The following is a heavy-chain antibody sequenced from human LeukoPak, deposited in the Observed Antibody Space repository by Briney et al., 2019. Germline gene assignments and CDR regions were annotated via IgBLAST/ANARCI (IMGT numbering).Heavy chain of an antibody. J-gene: IGHJ6*02. D-gene: IGHD6-6*01. CDR3: ARAYSRPPSIAARRVGYCGMDV. Sequence: GASVKVSCKASGYTFTSYDINWVRQATGQGLEWMGWMNPNSGNTGYAQKFQGRVTMTRNTSISTAYMELSSLRSEDTAVYYCARAYSRPPSIAARRVGYCGMDVWGQGTTVTVSS. V-gene: IGHV1-8*01. CDR1: GYTFTSYD. CDR2: MNPNSGNT.